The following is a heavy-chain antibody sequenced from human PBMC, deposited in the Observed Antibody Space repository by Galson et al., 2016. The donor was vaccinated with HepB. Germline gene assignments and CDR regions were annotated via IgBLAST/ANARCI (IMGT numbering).Heavy chain of an antibody. CDR1: GFTFSTYT. Sequence: SLRLSCAASGFTFSTYTMSWVRQAPGKGLEWVSSMSSSSFFIYYADTVKGRFTISRDNANNSLYLQMNSLRAEDTAVYYCARVAAKESWGNTILGVVSNWFDPWGQGTLVTVSS. CDR2: MSSSSFFI. V-gene: IGHV3-21*01. CDR3: ARVAAKESWGNTILGVVSNWFDP. J-gene: IGHJ5*02. D-gene: IGHD3-3*01.